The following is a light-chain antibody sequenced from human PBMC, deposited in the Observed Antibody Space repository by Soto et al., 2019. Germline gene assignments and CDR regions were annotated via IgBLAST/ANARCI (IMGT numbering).Light chain of an antibody. CDR2: GAS. J-gene: IGKJ1*01. CDR1: ENFRTF. V-gene: IGKV3-11*01. Sequence: EVVLTQSPATLSLSPVERATLSCMASENFRTFVDWYQQKPGQAPRLLIYGASNRATGIPARFSGSGSGTDFTLTISSLEPEDFVVYYCQQHRHLSRWTFGKGTRVQI. CDR3: QQHRHLSRWT.